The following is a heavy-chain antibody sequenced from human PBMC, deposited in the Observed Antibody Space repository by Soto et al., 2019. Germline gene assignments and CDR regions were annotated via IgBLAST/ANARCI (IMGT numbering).Heavy chain of an antibody. J-gene: IGHJ4*02. CDR3: ARGGSLTGYYRRPGAFVYYFDY. D-gene: IGHD3-9*01. CDR2: IYYSGST. CDR1: GGSISSGDYY. V-gene: IGHV4-30-4*01. Sequence: SETLSLTCTVSGGSISSGDYYWSWIRQPPGKGLEWIGYIYYSGSTYYNPSLKSRVTISVDTSKNQFSLKLSSVTAADTAVYYCARGGSLTGYYRRPGAFVYYFDYWGQGTLVTVSS.